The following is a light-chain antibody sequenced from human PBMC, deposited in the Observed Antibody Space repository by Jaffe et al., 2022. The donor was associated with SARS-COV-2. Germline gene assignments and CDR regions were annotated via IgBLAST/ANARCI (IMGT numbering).Light chain of an antibody. CDR2: GAS. V-gene: IGKV3-15*01. J-gene: IGKJ4*01. CDR3: QQYYSWPPLT. CDR1: QSVLTN. Sequence: IVMTQSPATLSVSPGERATLSCRASQSVLTNLAWYQQRPGQAPRLLIYGASTRPTGIPARFTGSGSGTEFSLTISSVQSEDFAIYYCQQYYSWPPLTFGGGTKVDIK.